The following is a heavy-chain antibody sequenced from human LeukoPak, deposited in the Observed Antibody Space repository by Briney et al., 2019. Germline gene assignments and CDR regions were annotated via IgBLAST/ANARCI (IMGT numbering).Heavy chain of an antibody. CDR1: GGSFSGYY. D-gene: IGHD3-3*01. Sequence: SETLSLTCAVYGGSFSGYYWSWIRQPPGKGLEWIGEINHSGSTNYNPSLKSRVTISVDTSENQFSLKLSSVTAADTAVYYCARAPPYDFWSGYKNYYYGMDVWGQGTTVTVSS. V-gene: IGHV4-34*01. J-gene: IGHJ6*02. CDR2: INHSGST. CDR3: ARAPPYDFWSGYKNYYYGMDV.